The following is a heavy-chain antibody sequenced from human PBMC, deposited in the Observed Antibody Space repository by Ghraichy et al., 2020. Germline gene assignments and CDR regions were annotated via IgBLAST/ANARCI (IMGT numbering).Heavy chain of an antibody. CDR3: TYCQSIGCRS. CDR2: TYCRSKCYN. Sequence: SQTLSLTCAISGDSVSSYSASWNWIRQSPSRGLEWLGRTYCRSKCYNDYAVSVQSRITINPDTSKNQLSLQLNSVTPEDTAVYYCTYCQSIGCRSWGQGTLVTVSS. CDR1: GDSVSSYSAS. D-gene: IGHD6-19*01. V-gene: IGHV6-1*01. J-gene: IGHJ4*02.